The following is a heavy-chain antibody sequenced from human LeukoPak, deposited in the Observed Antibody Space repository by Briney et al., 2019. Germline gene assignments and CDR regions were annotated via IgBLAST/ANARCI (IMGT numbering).Heavy chain of an antibody. J-gene: IGHJ6*03. CDR2: INTYTGDT. CDR3: ARSGSWLHMDV. CDR1: GYTFTSYA. D-gene: IGHD1-26*01. V-gene: IGHV1-18*01. Sequence: ASVKVSCKASGYTFTSYAVTWVRQAPGQGLEWVGWINTYTGDTKHAQNLQDRVTVTTHTSTSTAYVELRSLRSDDTAVYYCARSGSWLHMDVWGTGTTVTVSS.